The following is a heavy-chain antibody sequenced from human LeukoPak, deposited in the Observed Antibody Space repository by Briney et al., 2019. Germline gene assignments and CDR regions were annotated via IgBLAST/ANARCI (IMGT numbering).Heavy chain of an antibody. V-gene: IGHV4-34*01. J-gene: IGHJ5*02. Sequence: SETLSLTCAVYGGSFSDYYWSWIRQPPGKGLEWIGEINHSGSTNYNPSLKSRVTISVDTSKNQFSLKLSSVTAADTAVYYCARGPGGPVVTQISGANWFDPWGQGTLVTVSS. D-gene: IGHD4-23*01. CDR2: INHSGST. CDR1: GGSFSDYY. CDR3: ARGPGGPVVTQISGANWFDP.